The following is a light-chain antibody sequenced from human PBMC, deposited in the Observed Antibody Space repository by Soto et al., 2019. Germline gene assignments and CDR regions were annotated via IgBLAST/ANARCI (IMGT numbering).Light chain of an antibody. CDR2: EVS. J-gene: IGLJ3*02. V-gene: IGLV2-14*01. CDR1: SSDVGGYNY. CDR3: SSYTSSSIRV. Sequence: QSALTQPASVSGSPGQSITISCTGTSSDVGGYNYVSWYQQHPGKVPKLMIYEVSNRPSGVSNRFSGSKSGNTASLTISGLQAEDEADYYCSSYTSSSIRVFGGGSKLTVL.